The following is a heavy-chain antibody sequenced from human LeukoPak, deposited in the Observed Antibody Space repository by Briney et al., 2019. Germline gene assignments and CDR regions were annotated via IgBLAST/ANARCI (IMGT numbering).Heavy chain of an antibody. V-gene: IGHV1-69*04. CDR3: AGDTAMGQVDY. CDR1: GGTFSSYA. D-gene: IGHD5-18*01. J-gene: IGHJ4*02. Sequence: GASVKVSCKASGGTFSSYAISWVRQAPGQGLEWMGRIIPILGIANYAQRFQGRVTITADKSTSTAYMELSSLRSEDTAVYYCAGDTAMGQVDYRGQGTLVTVSS. CDR2: IIPILGIA.